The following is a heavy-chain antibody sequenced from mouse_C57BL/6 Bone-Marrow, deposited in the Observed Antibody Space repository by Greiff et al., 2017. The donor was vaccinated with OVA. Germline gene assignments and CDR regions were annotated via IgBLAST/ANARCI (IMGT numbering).Heavy chain of an antibody. CDR3: ARRGTTVRAWFAY. D-gene: IGHD1-1*01. J-gene: IGHJ3*01. CDR2: ISSGGSYT. Sequence: EVMLVESGGDLVKPGGSLKLSCAASGFTFSSYGMSWVRQTPDKRLEWVATISSGGSYTYYPDSVKGRFTISRDNAKNTLYLQMSSLKSEDTAMYYCARRGTTVRAWFAYWGQGTLVTVSA. CDR1: GFTFSSYG. V-gene: IGHV5-6*01.